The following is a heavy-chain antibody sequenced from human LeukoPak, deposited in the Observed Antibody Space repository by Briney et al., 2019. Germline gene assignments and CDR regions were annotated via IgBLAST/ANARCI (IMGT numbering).Heavy chain of an antibody. D-gene: IGHD2-21*01. Sequence: GGSLRLSCAASGFSFSRHWMPWVSQAPGKGMVWVSRISDDGTYTANVDSVEGRFTISRDNVRNTLYLHMNSLRAEDTAVYYCASFGISWGSAYWGQGTLVTVSS. J-gene: IGHJ4*02. CDR1: GFSFSRHW. V-gene: IGHV3-74*03. CDR3: ASFGISWGSAY. CDR2: ISDDGTYT.